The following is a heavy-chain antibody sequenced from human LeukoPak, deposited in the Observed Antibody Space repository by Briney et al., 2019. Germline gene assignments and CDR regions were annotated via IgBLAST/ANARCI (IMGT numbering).Heavy chain of an antibody. D-gene: IGHD3-16*01. Sequence: PGRSLRLSCAASGFTFSSYAIHWVRQAPGKGLEWVAIIWYDGSKTYYAESVKGRFTISRDNSNNMAYLQMSSLRVEDTAVYYCAKEAGPDLGTWGQGTLVTVSS. V-gene: IGHV3-33*06. CDR1: GFTFSSYA. CDR3: AKEAGPDLGT. CDR2: IWYDGSKT. J-gene: IGHJ4*02.